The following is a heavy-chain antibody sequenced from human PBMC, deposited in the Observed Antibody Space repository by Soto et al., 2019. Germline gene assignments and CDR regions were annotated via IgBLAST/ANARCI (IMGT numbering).Heavy chain of an antibody. V-gene: IGHV5-10-1*01. CDR3: ARRAYDILTGYYPIYYFDY. J-gene: IGHJ4*03. CDR2: IDPSDSYT. CDR1: GYSFTSYW. Sequence: GESLKISCKGSGYSFTSYWISWVCQMPGKGLEWMGRIDPSDSYTNYSPSFQGHVTISADKSISTAYLQWSSLKASDTAMYYCARRAYDILTGYYPIYYFDYWGQGTTVTVSS. D-gene: IGHD3-9*01.